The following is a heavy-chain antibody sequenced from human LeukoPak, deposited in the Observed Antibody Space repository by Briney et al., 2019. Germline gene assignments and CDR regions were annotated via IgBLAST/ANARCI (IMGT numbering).Heavy chain of an antibody. CDR3: ATALSRVAGNRYYYYYYRDV. J-gene: IGHJ6*03. Sequence: ASVTVSRKVSGYTLTELSMHWVRQAPGKGLEWMGGFDTEDGETIYAQKFQGRVTRTEDTSTDTAYMELSSLRSEDTAVYYCATALSRVAGNRYYYYYYRDVWGKGTTVTVSS. V-gene: IGHV1-24*01. D-gene: IGHD6-19*01. CDR1: GYTLTELS. CDR2: FDTEDGET.